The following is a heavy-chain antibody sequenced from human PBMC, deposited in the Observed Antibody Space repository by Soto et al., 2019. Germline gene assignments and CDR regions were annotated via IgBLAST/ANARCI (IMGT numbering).Heavy chain of an antibody. Sequence: EVQLLESGGGLVQPGGSLRLSCATSGFTYSSYAMSWVRQAPGKGLEWVSGISGGGDATFYADSVQGRVTISSDNSKNPRYLRMNSRRAEDTALYYCAKNVSGTVTIGAYWSFELWGRGTLVTVSS. CDR3: AKNVSGTVTIGAYWSFEL. J-gene: IGHJ2*01. V-gene: IGHV3-23*01. D-gene: IGHD4-17*01. CDR2: ISGGGDAT. CDR1: GFTYSSYA.